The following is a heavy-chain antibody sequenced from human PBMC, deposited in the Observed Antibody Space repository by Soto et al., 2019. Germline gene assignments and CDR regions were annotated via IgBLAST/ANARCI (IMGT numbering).Heavy chain of an antibody. CDR1: GGSISSYY. Sequence: SATLSLTCTVSGGSISSYYWSWIRQPPGKGLEWIGYIYYSGSTNYNPSLKSRVTISVDTSKNQFSLKLSSVTAADTAVYYCARLTYYDILTGFPHAFDIWGQGTMVTVSS. D-gene: IGHD3-9*01. J-gene: IGHJ3*02. CDR3: ARLTYYDILTGFPHAFDI. V-gene: IGHV4-59*08. CDR2: IYYSGST.